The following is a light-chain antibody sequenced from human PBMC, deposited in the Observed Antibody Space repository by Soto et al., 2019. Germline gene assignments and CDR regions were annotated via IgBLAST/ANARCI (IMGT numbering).Light chain of an antibody. Sequence: DLQMTQSPSSLSASVGDRVTITCRASQGIRTYLNWYLVKPGKAPELLIYDTSRLKSGVPSRFSGSGSGTDFTLTIGSLQSDDFATYYCQQSYTAPRTFGPGTKVD. CDR2: DTS. V-gene: IGKV1-39*01. J-gene: IGKJ3*01. CDR1: QGIRTY. CDR3: QQSYTAPRT.